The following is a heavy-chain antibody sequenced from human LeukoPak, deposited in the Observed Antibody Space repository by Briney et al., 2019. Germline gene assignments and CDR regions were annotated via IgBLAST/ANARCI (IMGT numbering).Heavy chain of an antibody. D-gene: IGHD3-3*01. Sequence: ASVKVSCKASGYTFTSYDINWVRQATGQGLEWMGWMNPNSGNTGYAQKFQGRVTMTRNTSISTAYMELSSLRSEDTAVYYCARGGLGTLYDFWSGYSLYYYCGMDVWGQGTTVTVSS. CDR1: GYTFTSYD. V-gene: IGHV1-8*01. CDR2: MNPNSGNT. CDR3: ARGGLGTLYDFWSGYSLYYYCGMDV. J-gene: IGHJ6*02.